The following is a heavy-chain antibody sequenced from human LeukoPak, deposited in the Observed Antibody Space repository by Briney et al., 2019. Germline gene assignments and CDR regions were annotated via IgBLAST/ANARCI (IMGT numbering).Heavy chain of an antibody. CDR2: IYTSGRT. V-gene: IGHV4-4*07. D-gene: IGHD4/OR15-4a*01. Sequence: SGTLSLTCTGSGGSISSYYWSWIRQPAGKGLEWMGRIYTSGRTNCNPSSLSGVTISVDTSKNQFPLKPSSVTAADTAVCYCARDSNLRCSRGCCAFDNWGQGTMVTVSS. CDR3: ARDSNLRCSRGCCAFDN. CDR1: GGSISSYY. J-gene: IGHJ3*02.